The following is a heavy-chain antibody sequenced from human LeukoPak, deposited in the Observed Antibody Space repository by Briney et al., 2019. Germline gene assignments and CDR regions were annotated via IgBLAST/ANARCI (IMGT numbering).Heavy chain of an antibody. CDR1: GFTFSSYW. Sequence: GGSLRLSCAASGFTFSSYWTHWVRQAPGKGLVWVSRINSDGSSTSYADSVKGRFTISRDNAKNTLYLQMNSLRAEDTAVYYCARDRGYCTNGVCYASRFDPWGQGTLVTVSS. J-gene: IGHJ5*02. CDR3: ARDRGYCTNGVCYASRFDP. CDR2: INSDGSST. V-gene: IGHV3-74*01. D-gene: IGHD2-8*01.